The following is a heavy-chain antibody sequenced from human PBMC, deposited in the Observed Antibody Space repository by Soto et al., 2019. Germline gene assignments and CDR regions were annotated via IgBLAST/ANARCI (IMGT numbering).Heavy chain of an antibody. CDR2: ISHDGTNR. V-gene: IGHV3-30-3*01. CDR3: ARSSGVPTPDFDY. J-gene: IGHJ4*02. CDR1: GFAFNIYA. D-gene: IGHD3-3*01. Sequence: GGSLRLSCAASGFAFNIYAIHWVRQSPGKGLEWVAVISHDGTNRYYTDSVRGRFTISRDNSKNTVYLEMDSLRADDTAVYYCARSSGVPTPDFDYWGQGTLVTVSS.